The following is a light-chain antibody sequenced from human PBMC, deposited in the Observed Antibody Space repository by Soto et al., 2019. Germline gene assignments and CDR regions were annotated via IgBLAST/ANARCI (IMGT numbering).Light chain of an antibody. CDR2: GAS. CDR3: QQSYTSPTT. J-gene: IGKJ5*01. V-gene: IGKV1-39*01. CDR1: QSIGKH. Sequence: DIQMTQSPSFLSASVVDIVTISFRASQSIGKHLNWYQQKPGKAPKFLIYGASTLQSGVPSRFTGSGSGTDFTLTVNSLQAEDFATYYCQQSYTSPTTFGQGTRLEIK.